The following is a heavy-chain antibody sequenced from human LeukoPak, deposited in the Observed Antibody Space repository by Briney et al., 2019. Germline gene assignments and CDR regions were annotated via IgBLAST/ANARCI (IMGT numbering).Heavy chain of an antibody. J-gene: IGHJ4*02. CDR2: ISASGST. CDR3: ASGSYYFDY. Sequence: SETLSLTCTVSGGSISTYYWSWIRQPAGKGLEWIGRISASGSTNYNPSLKSRVTMSVDTSKNQFSLKLNSVTAADTAVYYCASGSYYFDYWGQGTLVTVSS. CDR1: GGSISTYY. V-gene: IGHV4-4*07. D-gene: IGHD1-26*01.